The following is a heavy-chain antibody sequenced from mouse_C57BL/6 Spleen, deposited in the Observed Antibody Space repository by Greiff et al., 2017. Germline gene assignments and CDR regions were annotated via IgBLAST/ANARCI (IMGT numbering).Heavy chain of an antibody. Sequence: QVQLQQPGAELVMPGASVKLSCKASGYTFTSYWMHWVKQRPGQGLEWIGEIDPSDSYTNYNQKFKGKSTLTVDKSSSTAYMQLSSLTSADSAVYYCARSKLGWFAYWGQGTLVTVSA. J-gene: IGHJ3*01. CDR2: IDPSDSYT. D-gene: IGHD4-1*01. V-gene: IGHV1-69*01. CDR1: GYTFTSYW. CDR3: ARSKLGWFAY.